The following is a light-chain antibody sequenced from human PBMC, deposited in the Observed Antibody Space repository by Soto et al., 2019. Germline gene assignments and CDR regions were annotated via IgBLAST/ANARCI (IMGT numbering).Light chain of an antibody. J-gene: IGKJ2*01. Sequence: EIVLTQSPGTLSLSPGERATLSCRASQSVSSSYLAWYQQKPGQAPRLLIYGASSRATGIPDRFSGSGSGTDFTLTISRLEPDDFAVYYCQQYASSPGYTFGQGTKREMK. CDR1: QSVSSSY. CDR2: GAS. CDR3: QQYASSPGYT. V-gene: IGKV3-20*01.